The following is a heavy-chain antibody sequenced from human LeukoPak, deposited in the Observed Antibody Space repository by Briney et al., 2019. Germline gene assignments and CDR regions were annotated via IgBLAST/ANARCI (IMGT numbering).Heavy chain of an antibody. V-gene: IGHV1-2*02. J-gene: IGHJ4*02. CDR2: INPNSGGT. CDR3: ARDGDTAVVTDY. Sequence: ASVKLSCKASGYTFTGYYMHWVRQAPGQGLEWMGWINPNSGGTNYAQKFQGRVTMTRDTSISTAYMELSRLRSDDTAVYYCARDGDTAVVTDYWGQGTLVTVSS. D-gene: IGHD5-18*01. CDR1: GYTFTGYY.